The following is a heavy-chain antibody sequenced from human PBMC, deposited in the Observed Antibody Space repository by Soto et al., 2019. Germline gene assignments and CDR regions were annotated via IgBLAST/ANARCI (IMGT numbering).Heavy chain of an antibody. J-gene: IGHJ4*01. CDR1: GFSFSSYG. CDR2: ISNDGSKE. CDR3: AKEITVAGDLDY. Sequence: GGSLRLSCVASGFSFSSYGIHWVRQAPGKGLEWVAVISNDGSKEYYADSVKGRFTISRDNSKNTLYLQMDSLRPEDTAFYYCAKEITVAGDLDYWGHGTLVTVSS. D-gene: IGHD6-19*01. V-gene: IGHV3-30*18.